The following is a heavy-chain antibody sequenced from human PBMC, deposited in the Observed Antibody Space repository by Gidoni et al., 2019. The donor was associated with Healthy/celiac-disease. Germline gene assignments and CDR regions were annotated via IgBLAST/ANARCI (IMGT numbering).Heavy chain of an antibody. CDR3: ANVDTALGAFDI. CDR2: ISSSSSYI. CDR1: GFTFSSYS. D-gene: IGHD5-18*01. Sequence: EVQLVESGGGLVKPGGSLRLSCAASGFTFSSYSMNWVRQAPGKGLEWVSSISSSSSYIYYADSVKGRFTISRDNAKNSLYLQMNSLRAEDTAVYYCANVDTALGAFDIWGQGTMVTVSS. J-gene: IGHJ3*02. V-gene: IGHV3-21*01.